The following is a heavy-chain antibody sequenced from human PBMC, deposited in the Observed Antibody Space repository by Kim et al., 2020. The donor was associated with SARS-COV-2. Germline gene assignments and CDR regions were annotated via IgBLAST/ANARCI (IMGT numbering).Heavy chain of an antibody. CDR2: INHSGST. J-gene: IGHJ4*02. CDR3: ARGFPTPGKLLVFYFDY. Sequence: SETLSLTCAVYGGSFSGYYWSWIRQPPGKGLEWIGEINHSGSTNYNPSLKSRVTISVDTSKNQFSLKLSSVTAADTAVYYCARGFPTPGKLLVFYFDYWGQGTLVTVSS. D-gene: IGHD3-10*01. CDR1: GGSFSGYY. V-gene: IGHV4-34*01.